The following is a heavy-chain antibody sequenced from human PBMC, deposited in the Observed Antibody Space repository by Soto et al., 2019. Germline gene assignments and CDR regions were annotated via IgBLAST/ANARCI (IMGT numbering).Heavy chain of an antibody. Sequence: QVQLQESGPGLVKASQTLSLICSVSGESISSGGYYWSWIRHHPGKGLEWIGYIYDSESAYYNPSLKSRVTISMDTSKNPFAMKLSSVTAADPAVYYCARASSSSSAADYWGQGTLITVSS. J-gene: IGHJ4*02. CDR3: ARASSSSSAADY. D-gene: IGHD6-6*01. CDR2: IYDSESA. V-gene: IGHV4-31*03. CDR1: GESISSGGYY.